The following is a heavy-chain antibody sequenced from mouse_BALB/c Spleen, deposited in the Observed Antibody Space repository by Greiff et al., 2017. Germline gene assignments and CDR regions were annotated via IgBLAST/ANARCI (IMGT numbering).Heavy chain of an antibody. CDR2: ISYSGST. D-gene: IGHD2-4*01. J-gene: IGHJ4*01. CDR3: ARWGDYDGYYYAMDY. CDR1: GYSITSDYA. V-gene: IGHV3-2*02. Sequence: EVKLVESGPGLVKPSQSLSLTCTVTGYSITSDYAWNWIRQFPGNKLEWMGYISYSGSTSYNPSLKSRISITRDTSKNQFFLQLNSVTTEDTATYYCARWGDYDGYYYAMDYWGQGTSVTVSS.